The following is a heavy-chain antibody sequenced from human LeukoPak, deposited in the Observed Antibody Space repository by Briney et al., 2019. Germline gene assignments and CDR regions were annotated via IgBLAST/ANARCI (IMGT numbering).Heavy chain of an antibody. CDR3: ARLGLHGSGTYYFLDY. Sequence: GASVKVSCKASGQSLTGYFIHWVRQAPGQGLEWVGRIDPNTGDTIYAQNFQGRVTVTSATSISTAYMELSRLTSDDTAVYFCARLGLHGSGTYYFLDYWGQGTLVTVSS. J-gene: IGHJ4*02. CDR1: GQSLTGYF. V-gene: IGHV1-2*06. D-gene: IGHD3-10*01. CDR2: IDPNTGDT.